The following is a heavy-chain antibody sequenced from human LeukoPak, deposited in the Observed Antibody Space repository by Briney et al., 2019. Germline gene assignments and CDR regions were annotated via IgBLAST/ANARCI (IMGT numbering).Heavy chain of an antibody. CDR2: IISIIGRA. D-gene: IGHD3-10*01. CDR3: ARVYGAGSLLGY. CDR1: AGTFSSYA. J-gene: IGHJ4*02. Sequence: SVKFSCKASAGTFSSYAISWVRQAPGQGLEWMGGIISIIGRANYTQKFQGRVTSTADKYTVTAYMELSSRRSEDTAVYYCARVYGAGSLLGYWGQGTLVTVS. V-gene: IGHV1-69*06.